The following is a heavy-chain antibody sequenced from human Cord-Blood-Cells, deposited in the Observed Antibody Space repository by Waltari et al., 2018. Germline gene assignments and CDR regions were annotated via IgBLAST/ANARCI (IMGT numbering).Heavy chain of an antibody. CDR2: IIQIFGTA. CDR1: GGTFSSYA. D-gene: IGHD2-8*02. CDR3: ARYCTGGVCYTYYYYGMDV. Sequence: QVQLVQSGAEVKKPGSSVKVSCKASGGTFSSYAISWVRQAPGHGLEWVGGIIQIFGTANDTQKFQGRVTITADESTSTAYMGLRSLRSEDTAVYYCARYCTGGVCYTYYYYGMDVWGQGTTVTVSS. J-gene: IGHJ6*02. V-gene: IGHV1-69*01.